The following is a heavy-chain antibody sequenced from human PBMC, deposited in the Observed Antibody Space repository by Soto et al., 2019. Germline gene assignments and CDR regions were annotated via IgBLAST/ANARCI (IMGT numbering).Heavy chain of an antibody. Sequence: SETLSLTCTVSGGSISSGGYYWSWIRQHPGKGLEWIGYIYYSGSTYYNPSLKSRVTISVDTSKNQFSLRLSSVTAADTAVYYCARDYFRGGMDVWGQGTTVTVSS. D-gene: IGHD3-10*01. CDR2: IYYSGST. V-gene: IGHV4-31*03. J-gene: IGHJ6*02. CDR3: ARDYFRGGMDV. CDR1: GGSISSGGYY.